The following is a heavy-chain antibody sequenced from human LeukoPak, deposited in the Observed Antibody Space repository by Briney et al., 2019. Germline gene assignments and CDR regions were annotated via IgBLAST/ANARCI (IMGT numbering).Heavy chain of an antibody. Sequence: GGSLRLSCAASGFTFDDYAMHWVRQAPGKGLEWVSGISWNSNSIGYADSVKGRFTISRDNARSSLYLQMNSLRAEDTALYYCAKDTYSSSLTGFDYWGQGTLVTVSP. CDR3: AKDTYSSSLTGFDY. CDR2: ISWNSNSI. D-gene: IGHD6-6*01. J-gene: IGHJ4*02. CDR1: GFTFDDYA. V-gene: IGHV3-9*01.